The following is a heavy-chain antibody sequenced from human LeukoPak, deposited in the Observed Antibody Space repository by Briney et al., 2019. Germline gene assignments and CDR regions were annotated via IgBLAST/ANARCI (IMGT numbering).Heavy chain of an antibody. CDR2: IYHSGST. Sequence: SQTLPLTCTVSGGSISSGGYYWSWIRQHPGKGLEWIGYIYHSGSTYYNPSLKSRVTISVDTSKNQFSLKLSSVTAADTAVYYCARAPYGSSPVDYWGQGTLVTVSS. CDR1: GGSISSGGYY. J-gene: IGHJ4*02. CDR3: ARAPYGSSPVDY. V-gene: IGHV4-31*03. D-gene: IGHD4-23*01.